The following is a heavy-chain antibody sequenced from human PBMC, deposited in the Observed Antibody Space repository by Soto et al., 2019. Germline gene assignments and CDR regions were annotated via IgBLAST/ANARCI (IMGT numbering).Heavy chain of an antibody. CDR1: GFTFNAYG. Sequence: QVQLVQSGAEVKNPGSSVRVSCKTSGFTFNAYGIHWVRQAPGQGLEWMGGLIPIYDEPNYAQRFQGRVTITAYNSTATVYLELNSLRSEDTAVYFCARVRDPHLDHYGLDVWGQGTTVTVSS. CDR3: ARVRDPHLDHYGLDV. J-gene: IGHJ6*02. CDR2: LIPIYDEP. V-gene: IGHV1-69*06.